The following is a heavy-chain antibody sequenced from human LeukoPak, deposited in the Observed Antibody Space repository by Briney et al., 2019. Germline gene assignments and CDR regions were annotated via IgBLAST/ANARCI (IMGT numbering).Heavy chain of an antibody. CDR3: AIHSYGYRH. V-gene: IGHV5-51*01. Sequence: GESLKISCEASGYSFTTYWITWVRQMPGKGLEWTAIIYSGDSDTRYSPSFQGQVTISVDKSISTAYLQWSSLKASDTAIYYCAIHSYGYRHWGQGTLVTVSS. D-gene: IGHD5-18*01. CDR2: IYSGDSDT. J-gene: IGHJ4*02. CDR1: GYSFTTYW.